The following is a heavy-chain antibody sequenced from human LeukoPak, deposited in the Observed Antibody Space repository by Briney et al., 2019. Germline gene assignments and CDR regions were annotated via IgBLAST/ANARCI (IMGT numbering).Heavy chain of an antibody. J-gene: IGHJ4*02. D-gene: IGHD2-2*01. V-gene: IGHV3-7*01. CDR2: IKQDGSEK. Sequence: GSLRLSCAASGFTFSIYWMSWVRQAPGKGLEWVANIKQDGSEKYYVDSVKGRFTISRDNAKNSLYLQMNSLRAEDTAVYYCAREYCSSTSCYCADYWGQGTLVTVSS. CDR3: AREYCSSTSCYCADY. CDR1: GFTFSIYW.